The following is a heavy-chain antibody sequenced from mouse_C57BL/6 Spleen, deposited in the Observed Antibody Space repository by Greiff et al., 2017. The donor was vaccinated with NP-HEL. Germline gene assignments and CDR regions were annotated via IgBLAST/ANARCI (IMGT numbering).Heavy chain of an antibody. D-gene: IGHD1-1*01. V-gene: IGHV1-69*01. CDR1: GYTFTSYW. Sequence: QVQLQQSGAELVMPGASVKLSCKASGYTFTSYWMHWVKQRPGQGLEWIGEIDPSDSYTNYNQKFKGKSTLTVDKSSSTAYMQLSSLTSEDSAVYYCARRDGSSYPQFAYWGQGTLVTVSA. CDR3: ARRDGSSYPQFAY. J-gene: IGHJ3*01. CDR2: IDPSDSYT.